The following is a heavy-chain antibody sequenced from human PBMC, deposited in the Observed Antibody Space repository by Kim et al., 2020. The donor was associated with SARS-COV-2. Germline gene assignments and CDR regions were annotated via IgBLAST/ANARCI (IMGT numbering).Heavy chain of an antibody. CDR2: IYYSGST. CDR1: GGSISSGGYY. J-gene: IGHJ2*01. D-gene: IGHD2-2*01. CDR3: ARDRPGYCSSTSCYRRYFDL. V-gene: IGHV4-31*03. Sequence: SETLSLTCTVSGGSISSGGYYWSWIRQHPGKGLEWIGYIYYSGSTYYNPSLKSRVTISVDTSKNQFSLKLSSVTAADTAVYYCARDRPGYCSSTSCYRRYFDLWGRGTLVTVSS.